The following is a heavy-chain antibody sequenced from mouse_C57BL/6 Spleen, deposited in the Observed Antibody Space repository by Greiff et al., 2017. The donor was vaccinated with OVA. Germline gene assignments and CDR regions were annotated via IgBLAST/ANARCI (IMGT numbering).Heavy chain of an antibody. CDR2: IDPSDSET. D-gene: IGHD2-4*01. CDR1: GYTFTSYW. J-gene: IGHJ3*01. V-gene: IGHV1-52*01. Sequence: QVQLQQPGAELVRPGSSVKLSCKASGYTFTSYWMHWVKQRPIQGLEWIGNIDPSDSETHYNQKFKDKATLTVDKSSSTAYMQLSSLTSEDSAVYYCARGGDYDGGGRAFAYWGQGTLVTVSA. CDR3: ARGGDYDGGGRAFAY.